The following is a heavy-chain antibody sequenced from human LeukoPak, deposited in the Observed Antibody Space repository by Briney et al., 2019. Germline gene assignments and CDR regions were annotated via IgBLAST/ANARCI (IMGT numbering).Heavy chain of an antibody. J-gene: IGHJ5*02. V-gene: IGHV3-74*01. CDR1: GFIFSSYW. CDR2: INSDGSST. D-gene: IGHD6-19*01. CDR3: AKCSTSAYTTGWCNWIDP. Sequence: PGGSLRLSCAASGFIFSSYWMHWVRQAPGKGLVWVSRINSDGSSTSYADSVKGRFTVSRDTSKNTLYLQMNSLRADDTAVYYCAKCSTSAYTTGWCNWIDPWGQGTLVTVSS.